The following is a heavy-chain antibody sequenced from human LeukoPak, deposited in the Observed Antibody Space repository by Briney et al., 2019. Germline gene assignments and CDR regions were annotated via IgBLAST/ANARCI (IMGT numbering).Heavy chain of an antibody. Sequence: SETLSLTCTVSGGSISSYYWSWIRQPPGKGLEWIGYIYYSGSTYYNPSLKSRVTISVDTSKNQFSLKLSSVTAADTAVYYCARGFPSYYYGSGSYYNGEVFDYWGQGTLVTVSS. CDR3: ARGFPSYYYGSGSYYNGEVFDY. J-gene: IGHJ4*02. CDR1: GGSISSYY. V-gene: IGHV4-30-4*08. D-gene: IGHD3-10*01. CDR2: IYYSGST.